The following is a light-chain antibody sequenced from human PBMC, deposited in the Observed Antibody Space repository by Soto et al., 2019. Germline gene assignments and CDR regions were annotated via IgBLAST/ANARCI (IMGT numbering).Light chain of an antibody. Sequence: QPVLTQSSSASASLGSSVKLTCTLSSGHSSYIIAWHQQQPGKAPRYLMKLEASGGYDKGSGVPDCFSGSSSGADRYLTISNLQFEDEADYFCETWDTNTWVFGGGTKLTVL. V-gene: IGLV4-60*02. CDR2: LEASGGY. J-gene: IGLJ3*02. CDR3: ETWDTNTWV. CDR1: SGHSSYI.